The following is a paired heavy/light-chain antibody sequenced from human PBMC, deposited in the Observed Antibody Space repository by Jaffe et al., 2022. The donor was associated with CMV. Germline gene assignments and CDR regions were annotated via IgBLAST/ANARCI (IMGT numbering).Light chain of an antibody. J-gene: IGLJ3*02. Sequence: QSALTQPASVSGPPGQSITISCTGTSSDIGAYNYVSWYQQHPGKAPKVMIYDVTNRPSGVSDRFSGSKSGNTASLTISGLQADDEAHYYCSSYTTSDTLVFGGGTKVTVL. CDR2: DVT. V-gene: IGLV2-14*03. CDR3: SSYTTSDTLV. CDR1: SSDIGAYNY.
Heavy chain of an antibody. J-gene: IGHJ6*02. CDR2: IIPGFATV. CDR3: AGEGVPDLFGVLRRMDV. Sequence: QVQLVQSGAEVKKPGSSVRVSCKASGVTFSSFGLTWVRQAPGQGLEWMGGIIPGFATVNYAHNFRGRLTITADESTTTFYMDLSGLRSEDTAMYYCAGEGVPDLFGVLRRMDVWGQGTTVSVSS. V-gene: IGHV1-69*01. D-gene: IGHD3-3*01. CDR1: GVTFSSFG.